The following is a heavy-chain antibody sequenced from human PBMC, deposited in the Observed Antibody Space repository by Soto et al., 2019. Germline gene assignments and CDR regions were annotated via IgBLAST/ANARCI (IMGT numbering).Heavy chain of an antibody. Sequence: GGSLRLSCAASGFTFSSCSMNWVRQSPGTGLEWVSSISTSGRNIHYADSVKGRFTISRDNAKNSLYLQLNSLRAEDTAVYYCARRYCTNGLYPFDYWGQGTPVTVSS. CDR2: ISTSGRNI. V-gene: IGHV3-21*01. CDR1: GFTFSSCS. J-gene: IGHJ4*02. CDR3: ARRYCTNGLYPFDY. D-gene: IGHD2-8*01.